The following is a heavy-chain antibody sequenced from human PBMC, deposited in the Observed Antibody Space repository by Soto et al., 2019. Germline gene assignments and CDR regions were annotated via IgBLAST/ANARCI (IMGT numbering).Heavy chain of an antibody. CDR3: ATWWHGDSRLLDY. V-gene: IGHV3-23*01. D-gene: IGHD4-17*01. J-gene: IGHJ4*02. CDR1: GFTFSSYA. CDR2: ISGSGGST. Sequence: EVQLLESGGGLVQPGGSLRLSCAASGFTFSSYAMSWVRQAPGKGLEWVSAISGSGGSTYYADSVKGRFTISRDNSKNTLYLQMNSLRAEDTAVYYCATWWHGDSRLLDYWGQGTLVTVSS.